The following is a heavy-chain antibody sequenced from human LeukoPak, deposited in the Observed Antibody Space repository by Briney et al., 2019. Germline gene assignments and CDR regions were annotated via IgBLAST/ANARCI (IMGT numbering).Heavy chain of an antibody. D-gene: IGHD3-22*01. CDR3: AREHSPNYYDSSGYDESFDY. J-gene: IGHJ4*02. CDR2: INPNSGGT. CDR1: GYTFTRYY. V-gene: IGHV1-2*02. Sequence: ASVKVSCKASGYTFTRYYMHWVRQAPGQGLEWMGWINPNSGGTNYAQKFQGRVTRTRDTSISTAYMERSRRRSDDTAVYYCAREHSPNYYDSSGYDESFDYWGQGALVTVSS.